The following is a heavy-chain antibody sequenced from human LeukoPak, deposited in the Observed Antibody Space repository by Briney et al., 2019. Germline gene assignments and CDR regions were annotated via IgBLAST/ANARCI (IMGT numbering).Heavy chain of an antibody. Sequence: GGSLRLSCAASGFTFDDYAMHWVRQAPGKGLEWVAGISWNSGSIGYADSVQGRFTISRDTARDSLYLQMNILRAEDTAFYYCAKGAGSNWYYFGYWGQGTLVTVSS. V-gene: IGHV3-9*01. CDR1: GFTFDDYA. CDR2: ISWNSGSI. CDR3: AKGAGSNWYYFGY. J-gene: IGHJ4*02. D-gene: IGHD6-13*01.